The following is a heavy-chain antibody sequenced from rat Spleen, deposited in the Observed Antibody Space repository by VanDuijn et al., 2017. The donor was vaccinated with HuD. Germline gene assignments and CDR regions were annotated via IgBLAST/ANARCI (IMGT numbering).Heavy chain of an antibody. CDR1: DYSITSNY. D-gene: IGHD1-1*01. CDR3: ATYRGSLQWPFDY. J-gene: IGHJ2*01. Sequence: DVQLQESGPDLVKPSQSLSLTCSVTDYSITSNYWDWIRKFPGNKMEWIGHISYSGSTSYNPSLKSRISITRDTSRNQFFLQLNSVTADDTATYYCATYRGSLQWPFDYWGQGVMVTVSS. CDR2: ISYSGST. V-gene: IGHV3-1*01.